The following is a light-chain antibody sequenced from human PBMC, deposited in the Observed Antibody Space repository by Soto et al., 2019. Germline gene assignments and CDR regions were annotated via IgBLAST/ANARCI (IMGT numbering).Light chain of an antibody. Sequence: QSALTQPASVSGSPGQSITISCTGTSRDVGGYNYVSWYQQHPGKAPKPMIYEVSNRPSGVSNRFSGSKSGNTASLTISGLQAEDEADYYCSSYTSSSTLVVFGGGTKLTVL. CDR1: SRDVGGYNY. J-gene: IGLJ2*01. V-gene: IGLV2-14*01. CDR3: SSYTSSSTLVV. CDR2: EVS.